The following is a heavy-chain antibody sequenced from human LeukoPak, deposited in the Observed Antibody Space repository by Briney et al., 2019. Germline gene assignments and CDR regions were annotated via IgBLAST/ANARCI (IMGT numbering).Heavy chain of an antibody. D-gene: IGHD3-10*01. CDR1: GGSISAYY. J-gene: IGHJ5*02. V-gene: IGHV4-59*08. CDR3: ASFSWGSGSYNQEAIWSWFDP. CDR2: INYSGNT. Sequence: SETLSLTCTVSGGSISAYYWSWVRQPPGKGLEWVGYINYSGNTNYNPSLKSRVTISVETSKKQFSLKLSSVTAADTAVYYCASFSWGSGSYNQEAIWSWFDPWGQGTLVIVSS.